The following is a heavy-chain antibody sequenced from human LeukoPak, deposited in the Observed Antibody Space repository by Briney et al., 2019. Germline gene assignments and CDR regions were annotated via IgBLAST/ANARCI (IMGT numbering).Heavy chain of an antibody. CDR2: ISWNSGSI. CDR3: AKDIDGVVRAFDI. D-gene: IGHD4-23*01. Sequence: GRSLRLSCAASGFTFDDYAMHWVRQAPGKGLEWVSGISWNSGSIGCADSMKGRFTISRDNAKNSLYLQMNSLRAEDTALYYCAKDIDGVVRAFDIWGQGTMVTVSS. CDR1: GFTFDDYA. V-gene: IGHV3-9*01. J-gene: IGHJ3*02.